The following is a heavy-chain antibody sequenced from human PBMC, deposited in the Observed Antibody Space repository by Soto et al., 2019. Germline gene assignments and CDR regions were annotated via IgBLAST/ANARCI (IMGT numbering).Heavy chain of an antibody. CDR1: GGSISSYY. J-gene: IGHJ4*02. CDR2: IYYSGST. Sequence: SETLSLTCTVSGGSISSYYWSWIRQPPGKGLEWIGYIYYSGSTNYNPSLKSRVTISVDTSKNQFSLKLSSVTAADTAVYYCARGGHDFWSGYFLLWGQGTLVTVSS. V-gene: IGHV4-59*01. D-gene: IGHD3-3*01. CDR3: ARGGHDFWSGYFLL.